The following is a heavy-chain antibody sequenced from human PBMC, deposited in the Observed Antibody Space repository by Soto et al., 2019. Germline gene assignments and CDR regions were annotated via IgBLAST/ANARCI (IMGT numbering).Heavy chain of an antibody. CDR3: ARRGGVAAAIWGY. V-gene: IGHV4-39*01. Sequence: QLQLPQSGRGLVKPSETLSLTCTVSGGSISSSSYYWGWIRQPPGKGLEWIGSIYYSGITYYSPSRSTRVTKSVATSKDQFSLKLSSVTAADTAVYCGARRGGVAAAIWGYWGQGTLRSVSS. CDR1: GGSISSSSYY. CDR2: IYYSGIT. D-gene: IGHD6-13*01. J-gene: IGHJ4*02.